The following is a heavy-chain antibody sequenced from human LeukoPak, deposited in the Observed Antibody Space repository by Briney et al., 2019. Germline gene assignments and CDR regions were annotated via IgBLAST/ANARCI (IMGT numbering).Heavy chain of an antibody. V-gene: IGHV1-69*05. CDR3: ARDRMVSSAFDY. Sequence: SVKVSCKASGGTFSSYAISWVRQAPGQGLEWMRRIIPIFGTANYAQKFQGRVTITTDESTSTAYMELSSLRSEDTAVYYCARDRMVSSAFDYWGQGTLVTVSS. J-gene: IGHJ4*02. CDR2: IIPIFGTA. CDR1: GGTFSSYA. D-gene: IGHD6-19*01.